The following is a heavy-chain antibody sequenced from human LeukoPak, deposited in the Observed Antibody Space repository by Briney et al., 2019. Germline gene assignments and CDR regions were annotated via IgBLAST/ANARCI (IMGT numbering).Heavy chain of an antibody. D-gene: IGHD1-26*01. V-gene: IGHV4-34*01. Sequence: SETLSLTCAVYGGSFSGYYWSWIRQPPGKGLEWIGEINHSGSTNYNPSLKSRVTISVDTSKNQFSLKLSSVTAADTAVYYCAGQSVNSGSYRDWGQGTLVTVSS. CDR1: GGSFSGYY. CDR2: INHSGST. CDR3: AGQSVNSGSYRD. J-gene: IGHJ4*02.